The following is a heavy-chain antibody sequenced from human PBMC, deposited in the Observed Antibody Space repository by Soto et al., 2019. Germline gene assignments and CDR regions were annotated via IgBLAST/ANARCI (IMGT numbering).Heavy chain of an antibody. D-gene: IGHD2-8*01. CDR2: IWHDGVTK. Sequence: GGSLRLSCEASGFMFNIYGMHWVRQAPGKGLEWVAIIWHDGVTKYYGDSVKDRFNISRDNSKNTVYLQMNSLRADDTAVYYCARGDGRKYFDLWGQGTPVTVSS. CDR3: ARGDGRKYFDL. V-gene: IGHV3-33*01. CDR1: GFMFNIYG. J-gene: IGHJ4*02.